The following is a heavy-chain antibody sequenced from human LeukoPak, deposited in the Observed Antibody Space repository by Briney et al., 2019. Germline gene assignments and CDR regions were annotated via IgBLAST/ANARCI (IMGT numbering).Heavy chain of an antibody. CDR3: AREDGAGSSSWYVPYYYYYYMDV. CDR2: IYTSGST. V-gene: IGHV4-61*02. Sequence: PSETLSLTCTVSGGSISSGSYYWSWIRQPAGKGLEWIGRIYTSGSTNYNPSLKSRVTISVDTSKNQFSLKLSSVTAADTAVYCCAREDGAGSSSWYVPYYYYYYMDVWGKGTTVTVSS. CDR1: GGSISSGSYY. D-gene: IGHD6-13*01. J-gene: IGHJ6*03.